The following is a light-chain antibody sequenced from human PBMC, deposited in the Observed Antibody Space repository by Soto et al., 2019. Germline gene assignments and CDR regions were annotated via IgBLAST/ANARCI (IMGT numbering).Light chain of an antibody. V-gene: IGLV1-40*01. J-gene: IGLJ2*01. CDR2: GNS. CDR1: SSNIGAGYD. CDR3: QCYNSSLSGVV. Sequence: QSVLTQSPSVSGAPGQRVTIPCTGSSSNIGAGYDVHWYQQLPGTAPKLLIYGNSNRPSGVPDRFSGSKSGTSASLAITGLQVEDEADYYCQCYNSSLSGVVLGGGTQLTVL.